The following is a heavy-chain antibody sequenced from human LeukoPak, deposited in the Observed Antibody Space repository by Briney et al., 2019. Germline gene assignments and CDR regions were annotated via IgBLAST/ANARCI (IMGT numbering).Heavy chain of an antibody. Sequence: GGSLRLSCAASGFTFSSYAMHWVRQAPGKGLEWVAVISYDGSNKYYADSVKGRFTISRDNSKNTLYLQMNSLRAEDTAVYYCAREGPDSYFDYWGQGTLVTVSS. D-gene: IGHD2-21*01. CDR1: GFTFSSYA. J-gene: IGHJ4*02. CDR3: AREGPDSYFDY. CDR2: ISYDGSNK. V-gene: IGHV3-30*04.